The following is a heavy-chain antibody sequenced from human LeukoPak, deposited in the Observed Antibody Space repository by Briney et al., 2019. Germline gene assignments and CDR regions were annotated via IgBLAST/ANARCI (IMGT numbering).Heavy chain of an antibody. Sequence: GGSLRLSCAASGFTFSSYEMNWVRQTPGKGLEWVSYISSSGSTIYYADSVKGRFTISRDNAKNSLYLQMNGLRAEDTAVYYCAELGITMIGGVWGKGTTVTISS. J-gene: IGHJ6*04. CDR2: ISSSGSTI. CDR3: AELGITMIGGV. D-gene: IGHD3-10*02. CDR1: GFTFSSYE. V-gene: IGHV3-48*03.